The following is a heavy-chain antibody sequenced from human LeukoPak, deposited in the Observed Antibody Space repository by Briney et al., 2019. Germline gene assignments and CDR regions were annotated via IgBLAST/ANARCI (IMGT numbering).Heavy chain of an antibody. Sequence: GGSLRLSCTASGFTFGDYAMTWFRQTPGKGLEWVGNIKQDGSEKYYVDSVKGRFTISRDNAKNSLYLQMNSLRVEDTAIYYCARDYVWGSSESDYWGQGTLVTVSS. J-gene: IGHJ4*02. CDR1: GFTFGDYA. D-gene: IGHD7-27*01. V-gene: IGHV3-7*01. CDR2: IKQDGSEK. CDR3: ARDYVWGSSESDY.